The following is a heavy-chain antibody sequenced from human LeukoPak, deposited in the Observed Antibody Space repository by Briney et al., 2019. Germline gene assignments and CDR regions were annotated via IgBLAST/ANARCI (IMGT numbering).Heavy chain of an antibody. V-gene: IGHV3-30*02. D-gene: IGHD3-22*01. CDR3: AKDRNYYDSSGYYSLMDY. CDR1: GFTFSSYG. Sequence: GGSLRLSCAASGFTFSSYGMHWVRQAPGKGLEWVAFIRYDGSNKYYADSVKGRFTISRDNSKNTLYLQMNSLRAEDTAVYYCAKDRNYYDSSGYYSLMDYRGQGTLVTFSS. J-gene: IGHJ4*02. CDR2: IRYDGSNK.